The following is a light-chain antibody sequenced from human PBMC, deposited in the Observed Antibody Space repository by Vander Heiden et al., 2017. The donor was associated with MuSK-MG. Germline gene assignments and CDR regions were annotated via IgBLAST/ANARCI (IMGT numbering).Light chain of an antibody. CDR2: GIN. CDR1: SLRSYY. CDR3: YSPDSSGNLLWV. V-gene: IGLV3-19*01. J-gene: IGLJ3*02. Sequence: SSELTQDPAVSVALGQTVRITCQGDSLRSYYASWYQQKPGQAPVLVMFGINSRPSGIPDRFSGSSSGNTASSTTTGAQAEDEAVDYCYSPDSSGNLLWVFGGGTRLTVL.